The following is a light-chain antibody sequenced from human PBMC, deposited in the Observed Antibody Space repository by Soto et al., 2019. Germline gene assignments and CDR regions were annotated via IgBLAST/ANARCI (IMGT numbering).Light chain of an antibody. V-gene: IGKV1-9*01. CDR3: QQLNSYRIT. J-gene: IGKJ5*01. CDR2: AAF. CDR1: QGISSY. Sequence: DIQLTQSPSFLSASVGDRVTITCRASQGISSYLAWYQQKPGKAPKLLIYAAFTLQSGVPSRFSGSGYGTEFKLTISSLQPEDFATYYCQQLNSYRITFGQGPRLEIK.